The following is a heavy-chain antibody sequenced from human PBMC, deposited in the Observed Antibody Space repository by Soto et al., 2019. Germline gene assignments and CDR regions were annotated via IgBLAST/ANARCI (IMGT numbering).Heavy chain of an antibody. J-gene: IGHJ5*02. CDR2: ISAYNGNT. CDR1: GYTFTSYG. CDR3: ARDRRRTGASPWGPNWFDP. V-gene: IGHV1-18*01. Sequence: ASVKVSCKASGYTFTSYGISWVRQAPGQGLEWMGWISAYNGNTNYAQKLQGRVTMTTDTSTSTAYMELRSLRSDDTAVYYCARDRRRTGASPWGPNWFDPWGQGTLVTVSS. D-gene: IGHD1-1*01.